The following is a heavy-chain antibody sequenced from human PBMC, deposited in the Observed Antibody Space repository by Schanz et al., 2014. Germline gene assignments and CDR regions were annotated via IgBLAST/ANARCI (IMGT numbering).Heavy chain of an antibody. CDR2: IIPILGME. J-gene: IGHJ3*02. CDR3: ARDIQYHYDTSGPVGAFDI. Sequence: QVQLVQSGAEVKKPGSSVEVSCKASGGTFSSSAFSWVRQAPGQGLEWMGKIIPILGMENYAQKFQGRVTITADISTSTAYMDLSSLRSDDTAVYYCARDIQYHYDTSGPVGAFDIWGQGTVVTVSS. CDR1: GGTFSSSA. V-gene: IGHV1-69*04. D-gene: IGHD3-22*01.